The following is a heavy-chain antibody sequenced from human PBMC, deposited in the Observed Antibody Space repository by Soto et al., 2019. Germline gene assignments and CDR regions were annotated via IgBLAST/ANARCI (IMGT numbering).Heavy chain of an antibody. CDR3: AREPPTTKRGGFDP. CDR2: INPKSGGT. Sequence: QVQLVQSGAEVRKPGASVKLSCKASGYMFTDYYIHWVRQAPGQGLEWMGWINPKSGGTNYAQKFQGWVTMTRDTSINTGFLELNRLRSDDTAVYYCAREPPTTKRGGFDPWGQGTQVTVSS. V-gene: IGHV1-2*04. CDR1: GYMFTDYY. D-gene: IGHD1-26*01. J-gene: IGHJ5*02.